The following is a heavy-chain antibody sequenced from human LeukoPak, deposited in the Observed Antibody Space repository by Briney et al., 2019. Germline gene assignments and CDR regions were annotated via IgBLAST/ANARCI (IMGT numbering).Heavy chain of an antibody. Sequence: SETLSLTCTVSGGSISSYYWSWIRQPPGKGLEWIGYIYYSGSTNYNPSLKSLVTISVDTSKNQFSLRLNSVTAADTAVYYCARQPMVVGAARGAYFDYWGQGTLVTVSS. CDR3: ARQPMVVGAARGAYFDY. CDR1: GGSISSYY. D-gene: IGHD1-26*01. CDR2: IYYSGST. V-gene: IGHV4-59*08. J-gene: IGHJ4*02.